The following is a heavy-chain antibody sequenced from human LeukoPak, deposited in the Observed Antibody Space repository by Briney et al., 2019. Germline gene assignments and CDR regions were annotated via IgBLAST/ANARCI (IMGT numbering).Heavy chain of an antibody. CDR2: IIPSGGRT. CDR1: GFTFNNYV. D-gene: IGHD2/OR15-2a*01. Sequence: PGGSLRLSCEASGFTFNNYVMNWVRQAPGKGLEWFSSIIPSGGRTNYAESVKGRFTISRDNSKNTVELQMNTLRAEDTAVYYCAKGEDGFEYYYYIDGWGKGTTVTVSS. J-gene: IGHJ6*03. V-gene: IGHV3-23*01. CDR3: AKGEDGFEYYYYIDG.